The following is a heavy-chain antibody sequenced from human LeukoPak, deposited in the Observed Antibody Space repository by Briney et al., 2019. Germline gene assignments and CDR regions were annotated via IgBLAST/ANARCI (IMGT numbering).Heavy chain of an antibody. CDR3: ARTSSGWYRDDAFDI. CDR1: GYTFTGYY. V-gene: IGHV1-2*02. CDR2: INPNSGGT. Sequence: GASVKVSCKASGYTFTGYYMHWVRQAPGQGLEWMGWINPNSGGTNYAQKFQGRVTMNRDTSISTAYMELSRLRSDDTAVYYCARTSSGWYRDDAFDIWGQGTMVTVSS. J-gene: IGHJ3*02. D-gene: IGHD6-19*01.